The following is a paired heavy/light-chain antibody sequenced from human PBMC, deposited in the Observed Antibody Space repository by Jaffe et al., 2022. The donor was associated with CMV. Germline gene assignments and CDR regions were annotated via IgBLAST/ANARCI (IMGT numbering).Light chain of an antibody. Sequence: IVMTQSPVTLSVSPGERATLSCRASQTVNSNLAWYQQKPGQAPRLLIYGASTRATDIPARFSGSGSGTEFTLTISSLQSEDFAVYFCQQYDKWPLTFGGGTKVEIK. V-gene: IGKV3D-15*01. CDR3: QQYDKWPLT. CDR1: QTVNSN. CDR2: GAS. J-gene: IGKJ4*01.
Heavy chain of an antibody. J-gene: IGHJ4*02. V-gene: IGHV3-23*04. CDR1: GFMFPNSP. CDR2: ISATFSHT. Sequence: EVQVVESGGGLAQPGGSLRLSCEASGFMFPNSPMSWVRQAPGRGLEWVAGISATFSHTYYTDSVKGRFTISRDNPRNTLFLQMNRLRAEDTAVYYCAKEGLYFDHWGQGALVTVSS. CDR3: AKEGLYFDH.